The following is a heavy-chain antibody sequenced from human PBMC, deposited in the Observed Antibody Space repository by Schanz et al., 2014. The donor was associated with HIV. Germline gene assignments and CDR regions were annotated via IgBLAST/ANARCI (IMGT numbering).Heavy chain of an antibody. CDR2: INPNSGGT. CDR3: TRSRYELQWLDV. D-gene: IGHD5-12*01. Sequence: QVHLVQSETAVQRPGASVKVSCKASGYTFTAYYIHWVRQAPGQGLEWMGWINPNSGGTNSAQKFQGRVTMSMDTSISTAYMEVRSLRSDDTAVYYCTRSRYELQWLDVWGQGTLVTVSS. V-gene: IGHV1-2*02. J-gene: IGHJ5*02. CDR1: GYTFTAYY.